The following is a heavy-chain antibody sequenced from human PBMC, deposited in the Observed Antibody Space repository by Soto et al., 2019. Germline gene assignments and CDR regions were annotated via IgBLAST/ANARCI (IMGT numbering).Heavy chain of an antibody. J-gene: IGHJ4*02. CDR3: TTDPNYYDFWSGYYYVDY. CDR1: GFTFSNAW. CDR2: IKSKTDGGTT. Sequence: GSLRLSCAASGFTFSNAWMSWVRQAPGKGLEWVGRIKSKTDGGTTDYAAPVKGRFTISRDDSKNTLYLQMNSLKTEDTAVYYCTTDPNYYDFWSGYYYVDYWGQGTLVTVSS. D-gene: IGHD3-3*01. V-gene: IGHV3-15*01.